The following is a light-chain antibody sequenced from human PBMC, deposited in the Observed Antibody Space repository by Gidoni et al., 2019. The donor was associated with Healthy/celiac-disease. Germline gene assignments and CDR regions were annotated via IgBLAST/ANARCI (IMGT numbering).Light chain of an antibody. J-gene: IGLJ2*01. Sequence: SSELTQDPAVSVALGQTVRITCQGDSLRSYYASWYQQKPGQAPVLVIYGKNNRHSGIPDRFSGSSSGNTASLTITGAQAEDEADYYCNSRVQCGNHLGVFGGGTKLTVL. CDR1: SLRSYY. CDR2: GKN. CDR3: NSRVQCGNHLGV. V-gene: IGLV3-19*01.